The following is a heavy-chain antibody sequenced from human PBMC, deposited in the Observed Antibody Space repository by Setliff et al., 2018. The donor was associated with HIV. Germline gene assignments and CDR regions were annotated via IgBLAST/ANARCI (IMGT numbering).Heavy chain of an antibody. CDR2: IIPVGGTT. Sequence: ASVKVSCKTSGGIISWVRQAPGQGLEWMGRIIPVGGTTNYAQKFQGRVTITADKSTSTVYMELSSLRSDDTAVYYCARIDESITIFGVVSYPMDVWGKGTTVTVSS. CDR1: GGI. CDR3: ARIDESITIFGVVSYPMDV. J-gene: IGHJ6*03. V-gene: IGHV1-69*08. D-gene: IGHD3-3*01.